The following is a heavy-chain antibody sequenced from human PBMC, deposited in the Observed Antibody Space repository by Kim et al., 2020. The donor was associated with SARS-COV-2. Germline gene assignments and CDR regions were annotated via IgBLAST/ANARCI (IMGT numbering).Heavy chain of an antibody. CDR2: IKQDGSEK. J-gene: IGHJ5*02. Sequence: IKQDGSEKHYVDSVKGRFPISRDNAKNSLYLQMNSLRTEDTAVYYCSSRPAWGQGTLVTVSS. V-gene: IGHV3-7*01. CDR3: SSRPA.